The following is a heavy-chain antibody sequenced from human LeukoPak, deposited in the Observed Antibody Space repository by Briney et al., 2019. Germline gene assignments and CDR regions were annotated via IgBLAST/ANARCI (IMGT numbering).Heavy chain of an antibody. V-gene: IGHV3-48*01. Sequence: GGSLRLSCAASGFTFSSYSMNWVRQAPGKGLEWVSYISSSSSTIYYADSVKGRFTISRDNAKNSLYLQMNSLRAEDTAVYYCARWEWFNWFGPWGQGTLVTVSS. J-gene: IGHJ5*02. D-gene: IGHD3-3*01. CDR3: ARWEWFNWFGP. CDR2: ISSSSSTI. CDR1: GFTFSSYS.